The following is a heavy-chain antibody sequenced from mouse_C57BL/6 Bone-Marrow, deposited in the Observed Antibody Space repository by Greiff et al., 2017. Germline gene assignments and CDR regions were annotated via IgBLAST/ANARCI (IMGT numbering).Heavy chain of an antibody. CDR2: IDPSDSYT. CDR1: GYTFTSYW. CDR3: ARGDDGYYPDY. Sequence: QVHVKQPGAELVMPGASVKLSCKASGYTFTSYWMHWVKQRPGQGLEWIGEIDPSDSYTNYNQKVKGTSTLTLDKSSSTAYMQLSRLTSEDSAVYYCARGDDGYYPDYWGQGTTLTVSS. V-gene: IGHV1-69*01. J-gene: IGHJ2*01. D-gene: IGHD2-3*01.